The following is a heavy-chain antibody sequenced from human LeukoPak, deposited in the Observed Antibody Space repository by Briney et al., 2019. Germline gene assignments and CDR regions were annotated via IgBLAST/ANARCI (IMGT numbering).Heavy chain of an antibody. J-gene: IGHJ6*03. CDR2: IYTSGST. D-gene: IGHD5-18*01. Sequence: SQTLSLTCTVSGGSISSGSYYWSWIRQPAGKGLEWIGRIYTSGSTNYNPSLKSRVTISVDTSKNQFSLKLSSVTAADTAVYYCARVKRGYSYGPLEYYYFYMDVWGKGTTVTVSS. CDR1: GGSISSGSYY. V-gene: IGHV4-61*02. CDR3: ARVKRGYSYGPLEYYYFYMDV.